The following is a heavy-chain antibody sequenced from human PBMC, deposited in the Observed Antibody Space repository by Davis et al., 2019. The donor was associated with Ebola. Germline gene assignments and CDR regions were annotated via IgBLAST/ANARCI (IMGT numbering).Heavy chain of an antibody. CDR3: TATVTTSDY. CDR2: IKQDGSEI. J-gene: IGHJ4*02. Sequence: GESLKISCAVSGFTFSSYWMSWVRQAPGKGLEWVANIKQDGSEIHYVDSVKGRFTISRDNTKNSLYLQMNSLKTEDTAVYYCTATVTTSDYWGQGTLVTVSS. CDR1: GFTFSSYW. V-gene: IGHV3-7*03. D-gene: IGHD4-17*01.